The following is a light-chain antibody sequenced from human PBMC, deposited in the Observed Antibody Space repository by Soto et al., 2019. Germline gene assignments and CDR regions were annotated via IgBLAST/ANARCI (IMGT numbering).Light chain of an antibody. J-gene: IGKJ5*01. Sequence: DIQMTQSPSSLSASVDDRVTITCRASQSISSYLNWYQQKPGKAPKLLIYDASSLESGVPSRFSGSGSGTEFTLTISSLQPDDFATYYCQQYNSYAITFGQGTRLEIK. V-gene: IGKV1-5*01. CDR2: DAS. CDR3: QQYNSYAIT. CDR1: QSISSY.